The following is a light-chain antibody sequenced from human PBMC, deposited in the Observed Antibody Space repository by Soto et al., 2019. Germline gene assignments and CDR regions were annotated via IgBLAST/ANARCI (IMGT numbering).Light chain of an antibody. V-gene: IGKV3-20*01. Sequence: EFVLTQSQGTLSLSPGERATLSCRASQSVSSTFLAWYQQKPGQPPRLLIYGASTRGTGIPDRFSGSGSGTDFTLTISRLEPEDFAVYYCQHYGSSPPLTFGGGTKVEIK. CDR2: GAS. J-gene: IGKJ4*01. CDR3: QHYGSSPPLT. CDR1: QSVSSTF.